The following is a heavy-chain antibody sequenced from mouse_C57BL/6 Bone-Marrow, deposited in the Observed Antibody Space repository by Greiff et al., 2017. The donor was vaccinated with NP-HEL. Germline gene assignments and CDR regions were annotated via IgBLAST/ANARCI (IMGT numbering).Heavy chain of an antibody. V-gene: IGHV1-19*01. D-gene: IGHD3-2*02. CDR3: ARDSSGPFDY. CDR2: INPYNGGT. J-gene: IGHJ2*01. CDR1: GYTFTDYY. Sequence: VQLQQSGPVLVKPGASVKMSCTASGYTFTDYYMNWVKQSHGKSLEWIGVINPYNGGTSYNQKFKGKATLTVDKSSSTAYMELNSLTSEDSAVYYCARDSSGPFDYWGQGTTLTVSS.